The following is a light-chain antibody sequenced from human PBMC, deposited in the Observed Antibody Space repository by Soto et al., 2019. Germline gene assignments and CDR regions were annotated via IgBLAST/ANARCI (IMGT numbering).Light chain of an antibody. V-gene: IGKV1-39*01. CDR1: QSISSY. CDR3: QQLNSYPRVT. CDR2: AAS. Sequence: DIQMTQTPSSRSASVGYRVTITCRXSQSISSYLNWCQQKPGKAPKLLIYAASSLQSGVPSRFSGSGSGTDFTLTISSLQPEDFATYYCQQLNSYPRVTFGQGTRLEIK. J-gene: IGKJ5*01.